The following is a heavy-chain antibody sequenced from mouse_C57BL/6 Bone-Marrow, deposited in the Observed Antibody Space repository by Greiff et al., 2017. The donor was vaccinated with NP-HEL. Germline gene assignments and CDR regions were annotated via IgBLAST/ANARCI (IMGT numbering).Heavy chain of an antibody. D-gene: IGHD1-1*01. V-gene: IGHV1-50*01. J-gene: IGHJ1*03. CDR2: IDPSDSYT. Sequence: QVQLKQPGAELVKPGASVKLSCKASGYTFTSYWMQWVKQRPGQGLEWIGEIDPSDSYTNYNQKFKGKATLTVDTSSSTAYMQLSSLSSGDSAVYYCAARYYGSSPYWYFDVWGTGTTVTVSS. CDR3: AARYYGSSPYWYFDV. CDR1: GYTFTSYW.